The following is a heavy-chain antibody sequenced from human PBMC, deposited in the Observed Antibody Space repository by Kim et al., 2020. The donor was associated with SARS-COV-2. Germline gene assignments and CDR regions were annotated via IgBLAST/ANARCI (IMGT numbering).Heavy chain of an antibody. J-gene: IGHJ6*02. V-gene: IGHV3-21*01. Sequence: GGSLRLSCAASGFTFSSYSMNWVRQAPGKGLEWVSSISSSSSYIYYADSVKGRFTISRDNAKNSLYLQMNSLRAEDTAVYYCAKDRRGYSSGWYYGMDVWGQGTTVTVSS. CDR1: GFTFSSYS. CDR2: ISSSSSYI. D-gene: IGHD6-19*01. CDR3: AKDRRGYSSGWYYGMDV.